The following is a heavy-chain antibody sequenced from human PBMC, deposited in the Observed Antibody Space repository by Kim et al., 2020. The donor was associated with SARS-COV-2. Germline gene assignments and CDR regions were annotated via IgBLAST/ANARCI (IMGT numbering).Heavy chain of an antibody. V-gene: IGHV3-33*01. CDR2: IWYDGSNK. D-gene: IGHD3-9*01. CDR3: AREGGLTGYEVFDY. J-gene: IGHJ4*02. Sequence: GGSLRLSCAASGFTFSSYGMHWVRQAPGKGLEWVAVIWYDGSNKYYADSVKGRFTISRDNSKNTLYLQMNSLRAEDTAVYYCAREGGLTGYEVFDYWGQGTLVTVSS. CDR1: GFTFSSYG.